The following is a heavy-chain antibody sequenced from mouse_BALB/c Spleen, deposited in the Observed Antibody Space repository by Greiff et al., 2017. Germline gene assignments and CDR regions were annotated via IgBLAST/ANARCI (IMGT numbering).Heavy chain of an antibody. D-gene: IGHD1-1*01. V-gene: IGHV1-14*01. Sequence: EVHLVESGPELVKPGASVKMSCKASGYTFTSYVMHWVKQKPGQGLEWIGYINPYNDGTKYNEKFKGKATLTSDKSSSTAYMELSSLTSEDSAVYYCARDVTTYYFDYWGQGTTLTVSS. CDR2: INPYNDGT. J-gene: IGHJ2*01. CDR1: GYTFTSYV. CDR3: ARDVTTYYFDY.